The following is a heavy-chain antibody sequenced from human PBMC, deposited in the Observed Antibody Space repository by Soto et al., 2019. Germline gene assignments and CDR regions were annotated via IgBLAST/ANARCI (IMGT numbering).Heavy chain of an antibody. D-gene: IGHD3-10*01. J-gene: IGHJ4*02. CDR2: ISAYNGNT. CDR1: GYTFTSYG. Sequence: QVQLVQSGAEVKKPGASVKVSCKASGYTFTSYGISWVRQAPGQGLEWMGWISAYNGNTNYEQKLQGRVTMTKDTSTSTAYMDLRSLRADDTAVYYCAGEWLAYGSGSDLDYWGQGTLVTVSS. CDR3: AGEWLAYGSGSDLDY. V-gene: IGHV1-18*01.